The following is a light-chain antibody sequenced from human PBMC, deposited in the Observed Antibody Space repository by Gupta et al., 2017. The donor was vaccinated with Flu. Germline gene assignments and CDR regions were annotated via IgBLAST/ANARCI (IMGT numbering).Light chain of an antibody. CDR1: QSISTF. Sequence: DLQMTQSPSSLSASVGARISIPCRASQSISTFLNWYQQKPGKAPKLLIDGASSLQGGVPARFSGSGSGTEFTLTITNLQPEDCATYYCQQTYSIPATFGQGTKVEIK. V-gene: IGKV1-39*01. CDR3: QQTYSIPAT. CDR2: GAS. J-gene: IGKJ1*01.